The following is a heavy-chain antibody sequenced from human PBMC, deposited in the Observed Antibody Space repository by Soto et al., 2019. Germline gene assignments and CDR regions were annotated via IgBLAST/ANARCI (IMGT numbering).Heavy chain of an antibody. CDR1: GFTFNLSA. J-gene: IGHJ4*02. Sequence: EVQLLESGGGFVQPGESLRLSCAASGFTFNLSAMSWVRQAPGRGLDWVSSLSGGGSTTDYADSVKGRFTISRDNSKNTVHLQMNSLRAEDTAVHYCAKGPEYDILTGCDYWGQGALVTVSS. D-gene: IGHD3-9*01. CDR3: AKGPEYDILTGCDY. CDR2: LSGGGSTT. V-gene: IGHV3-23*01.